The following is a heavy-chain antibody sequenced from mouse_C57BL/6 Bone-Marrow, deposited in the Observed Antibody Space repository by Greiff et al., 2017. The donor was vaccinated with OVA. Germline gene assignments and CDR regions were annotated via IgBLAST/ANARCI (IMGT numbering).Heavy chain of an antibody. Sequence: VKLMESGAELARPGASVKLSCKASGYTFTSYGISWVKQRTGQGLEWIGEIYPRSGNTYYNEKFKGKATLTADKSSSTAYMELRSLTSEDAAVYFCVLRSYAMDYWGQGTSVTVSS. CDR2: IYPRSGNT. CDR1: GYTFTSYG. J-gene: IGHJ4*01. D-gene: IGHD1-1*01. V-gene: IGHV1-81*01. CDR3: VLRSYAMDY.